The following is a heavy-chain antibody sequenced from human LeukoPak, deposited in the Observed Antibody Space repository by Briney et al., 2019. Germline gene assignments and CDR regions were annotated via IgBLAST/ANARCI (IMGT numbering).Heavy chain of an antibody. Sequence: PGGSLRLSCAASRFTFNKYWMFWVRQVPGKGLVWVSSIGGSGVTTSYADSVQGRFTISRDNSKNTLYLQMTSLRAEDTALYYCAKKLSGSGWIFDYWGQGTLVTVSS. J-gene: IGHJ4*02. D-gene: IGHD6-19*01. CDR2: IGGSGVTT. V-gene: IGHV3-23*01. CDR3: AKKLSGSGWIFDY. CDR1: RFTFNKYW.